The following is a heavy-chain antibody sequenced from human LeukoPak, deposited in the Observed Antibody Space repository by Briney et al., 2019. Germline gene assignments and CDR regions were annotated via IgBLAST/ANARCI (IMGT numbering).Heavy chain of an antibody. V-gene: IGHV3-72*01. CDR1: GFTFSNHY. Sequence: GRSLRLSCAASGFTFSNHYMDWVRQAPGKGLEWVGRVRSKANSYTTEYAASVKGRFTISRDDSKNSLYLQMDSLKTEDSAVYYCASHKDRTGYYFDYWGQGALVTVSS. CDR2: VRSKANSYTT. CDR3: ASHKDRTGYYFDY. D-gene: IGHD3/OR15-3a*01. J-gene: IGHJ4*02.